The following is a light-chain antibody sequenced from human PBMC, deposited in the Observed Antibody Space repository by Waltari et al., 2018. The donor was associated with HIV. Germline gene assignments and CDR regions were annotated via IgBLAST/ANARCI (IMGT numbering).Light chain of an antibody. V-gene: IGKV1-39*01. J-gene: IGKJ3*01. CDR1: QSISSY. CDR3: QQSYSTLEDT. CDR2: GAS. Sequence: DIQMTQYPSSLSASVGDRVTITCRAIQSISSYLNWYQQKPGKAPKLLIYGASSLQGGVPSRFRGSGSMTDFTLIISRLQPEDFATYYCQQSYSTLEDTFGPGTKVDIK.